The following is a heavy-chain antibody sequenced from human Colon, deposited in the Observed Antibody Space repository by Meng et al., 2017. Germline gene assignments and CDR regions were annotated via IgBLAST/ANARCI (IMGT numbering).Heavy chain of an antibody. CDR1: GVSVTTTLSS. J-gene: IGHJ4*02. V-gene: IGHV4-30-2*06. Sequence: QLQLQESGSRLVKPSPTLSLTCAVSGVSVTTTLSSWSWIRQSPGKGLEWIGNIYDNGYTYYSPSLRSRVTISVDRSNNQFSLNLNSVTAADTAVYFCARGYRGSTYFAYWGQGILVTVSS. CDR2: IYDNGYT. CDR3: ARGYRGSTYFAY. D-gene: IGHD3-16*01.